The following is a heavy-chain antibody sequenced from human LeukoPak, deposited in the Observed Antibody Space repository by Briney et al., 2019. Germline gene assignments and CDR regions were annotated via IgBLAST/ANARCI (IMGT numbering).Heavy chain of an antibody. CDR3: ARDRYSSGWYRTDYYYYYGMDV. CDR2: ISYDGSNK. V-gene: IGHV3-30-3*01. D-gene: IGHD6-19*01. CDR1: GFTFSSYA. Sequence: GGSLRLSCAASGFTFSSYAMHWARQAPGKGLEWVAVISYDGSNKYYADSVKGRFTISRDNSKNTLYLQMNSLRAEDTAVYYCARDRYSSGWYRTDYYYYYGMDVWGQGTTVTVSS. J-gene: IGHJ6*02.